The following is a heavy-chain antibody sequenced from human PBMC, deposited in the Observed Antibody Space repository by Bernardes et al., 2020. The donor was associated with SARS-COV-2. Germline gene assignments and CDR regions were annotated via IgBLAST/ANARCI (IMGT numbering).Heavy chain of an antibody. V-gene: IGHV4-59*01. CDR3: ARVPYYDFWSGYGVYGMDV. D-gene: IGHD3-3*01. CDR2: IYYSGST. Sequence: SETLSLTCTVSGGSISSYYWSWIRQPPGKGLEWIGYIYYSGSTNYNPSLKSRVTISVDTSKNQFSLKLSSVTAADTAVYYCARVPYYDFWSGYGVYGMDVWGQGTTVTVSS. CDR1: GGSISSYY. J-gene: IGHJ6*02.